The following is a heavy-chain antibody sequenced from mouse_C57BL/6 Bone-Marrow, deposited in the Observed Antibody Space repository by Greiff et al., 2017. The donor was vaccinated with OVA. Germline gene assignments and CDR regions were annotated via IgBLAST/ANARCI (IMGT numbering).Heavy chain of an antibody. J-gene: IGHJ4*01. D-gene: IGHD3-3*01. CDR2: VHPNSGST. Sequence: QVQLKESGAELVKPGASVKLSCKASGYTFTSYWMHWVKQRPGQGLEWIGMVHPNSGSTNYNEKFKSKATLTVDKSSSTAYMQLSSLTSEDSAVYYCARGWESYAMDYWGQGTSVTVSS. CDR1: GYTFTSYW. V-gene: IGHV1-64*01. CDR3: ARGWESYAMDY.